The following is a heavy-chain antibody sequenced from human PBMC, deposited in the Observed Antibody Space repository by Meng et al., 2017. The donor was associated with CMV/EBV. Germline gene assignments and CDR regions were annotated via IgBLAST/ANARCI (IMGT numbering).Heavy chain of an antibody. Sequence: GESLKISCAASGFTCSDYYMSWIRQAPGKGLEWVSYISSSGSTIYYADSVKGRFTISRDNAKNSLYLQMNSLRAEDTAVYYCAREVIVVVPVNYYYYYGMDVWGQGTTVTVSS. CDR2: ISSSGSTI. CDR3: AREVIVVVPVNYYYYYGMDV. V-gene: IGHV3-11*04. J-gene: IGHJ6*02. D-gene: IGHD2-2*01. CDR1: GFTCSDYY.